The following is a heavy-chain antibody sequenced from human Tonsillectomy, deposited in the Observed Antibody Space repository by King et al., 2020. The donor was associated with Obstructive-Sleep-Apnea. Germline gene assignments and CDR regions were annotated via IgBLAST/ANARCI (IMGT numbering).Heavy chain of an antibody. CDR1: GLTFSSSW. D-gene: IGHD7-27*01. Sequence: VQLVESGGGLVQPGGSLRLSCAVNGLTFSSSWMSWVRQAPGKGLEFLANIKPDGTLKFYADSVKGRFTISRDNAENSQYLQMNSLRAEDTAVYFWATDLNWGSDWGQGTLVTVSS. CDR2: IKPDGTLK. V-gene: IGHV3-7*03. J-gene: IGHJ4*02. CDR3: ATDLNWGSD.